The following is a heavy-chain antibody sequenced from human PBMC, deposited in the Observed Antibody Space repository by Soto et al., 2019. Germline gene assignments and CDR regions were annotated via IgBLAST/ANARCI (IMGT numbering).Heavy chain of an antibody. CDR3: AKDMAPAAMIR. CDR1: GFTFSSYG. J-gene: IGHJ4*02. D-gene: IGHD2-2*01. V-gene: IGHV3-30*18. Sequence: QVQLVESGGGVVQPGRSLRLSCAASGFTFSSYGMHWVRQAPGKGLEWVAVISYDGSNKYYADSVKGRFTISRDNSKNTLYLQMNSLRAEDTAVYYCAKDMAPAAMIRWGQGTLVTVSS. CDR2: ISYDGSNK.